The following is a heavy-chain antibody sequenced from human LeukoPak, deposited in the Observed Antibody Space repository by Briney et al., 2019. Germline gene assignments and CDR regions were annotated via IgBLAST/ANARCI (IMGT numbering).Heavy chain of an antibody. D-gene: IGHD4-17*01. CDR1: GFTFSDYY. CDR3: ARAPDYGDYHFDY. V-gene: IGHV3-11*06. CDR2: ITSRGGYT. J-gene: IGHJ4*02. Sequence: GGSLRLSCAASGFTFSDYYMSWIRQAPGKGLEWVSYITSRGGYTNYADSVKGRFTISRDNAENSPSLQMNSLRAEDTAVYYCARAPDYGDYHFDYWGQGTLVTVSS.